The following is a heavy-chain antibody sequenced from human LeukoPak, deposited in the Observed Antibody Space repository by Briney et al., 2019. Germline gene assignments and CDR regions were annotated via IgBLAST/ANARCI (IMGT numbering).Heavy chain of an antibody. D-gene: IGHD3-3*01. Sequence: GGSLRLSCAASGFTFSSYGMNWVRQAPGKGLEWVSSISSSSSYIYYADSVKGRFTISRDNAKNSLYLQMNSLRAEDTAVYYCARDERSTIFGVVFYYMDVWGKGTTVTVSS. V-gene: IGHV3-21*01. J-gene: IGHJ6*03. CDR2: ISSSSSYI. CDR3: ARDERSTIFGVVFYYMDV. CDR1: GFTFSSYG.